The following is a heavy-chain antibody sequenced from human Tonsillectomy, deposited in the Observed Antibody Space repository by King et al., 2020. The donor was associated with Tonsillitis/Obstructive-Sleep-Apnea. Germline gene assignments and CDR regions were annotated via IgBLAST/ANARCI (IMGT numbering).Heavy chain of an antibody. CDR1: GGSISSHY. V-gene: IGHV4-4*07. Sequence: QLQESGPGLVKPSETLSLTCTVSGGSISSHYWSWVRQPAGKGLEWIGRIYTSGSTNYNPSLKSRVTMSVDTSKNQFSLKLSSVTAADTAVYYCARDKVSRYYDSSGGFDYWGQGTLVTVSS. CDR3: ARDKVSRYYDSSGGFDY. J-gene: IGHJ4*02. D-gene: IGHD3-22*01. CDR2: IYTSGST.